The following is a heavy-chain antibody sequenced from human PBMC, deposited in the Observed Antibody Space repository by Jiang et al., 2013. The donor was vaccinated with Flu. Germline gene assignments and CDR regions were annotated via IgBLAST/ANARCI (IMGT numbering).Heavy chain of an antibody. J-gene: IGHJ4*02. CDR3: AKRGRDCSSTSCYSPSEK. D-gene: IGHD2-2*01. V-gene: IGHV3-30*18. Sequence: SLRLSCIGSGFTFGRYAMHWVRQPPGKGLEWVALISYDGSVEYYADSVKGRFTISRDNSNSRLYLQMSSLRAEDTAVYYCAKRGRDCSSTSCYSPSEKWGQGTLVTVSS. CDR1: GFTFGRYA. CDR2: ISYDGSVE.